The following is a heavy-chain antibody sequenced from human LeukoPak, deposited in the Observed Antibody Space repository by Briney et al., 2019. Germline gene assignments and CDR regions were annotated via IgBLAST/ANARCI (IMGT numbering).Heavy chain of an antibody. CDR3: ARDQRIIMVRGVISTRPFDY. J-gene: IGHJ4*02. CDR1: GFTFSSYA. Sequence: PGGSLRLSCAASGFTFSSYAMHWVRQAPGKGLEWVAVISYDGSNKYYADSVKGRFTISRDNSKNTLYLQMNSLRAEDTAVYYCARDQRIIMVRGVISTRPFDYWGQGTLVTVSS. CDR2: ISYDGSNK. V-gene: IGHV3-30*04. D-gene: IGHD3-10*01.